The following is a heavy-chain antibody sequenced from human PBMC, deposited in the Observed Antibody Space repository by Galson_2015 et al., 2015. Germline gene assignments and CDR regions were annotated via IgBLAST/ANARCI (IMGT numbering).Heavy chain of an antibody. CDR3: AKESTVVVVSGTSSDS. J-gene: IGHJ4*02. V-gene: IGHV3-23*01. CDR2: ISGSGDTI. D-gene: IGHD2-15*01. Sequence: SLRLSCAASGFTFRSYAMTWVRQAPGKGLEWVSTISGSGDTIDYADSVKGRFTISRDNSQNTLYLQMNSLRAEDTALYYCAKESTVVVVSGTSSDSWGQGTLVTVSS. CDR1: GFTFRSYA.